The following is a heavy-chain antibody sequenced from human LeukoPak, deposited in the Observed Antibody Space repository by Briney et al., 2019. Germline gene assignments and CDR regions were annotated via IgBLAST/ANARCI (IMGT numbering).Heavy chain of an antibody. D-gene: IGHD3-22*01. CDR3: ARGTSMIVVASFDY. V-gene: IGHV4-4*07. Sequence: SETLSLTCTVSGGSISSYYWSWIRQPAGKGLEWIGRIYTSGSTYYNPSLKSRVIISVDTSKKQFSLKLNSVTAADTAVYYCARGTSMIVVASFDYWGQGTLVTVSS. CDR1: GGSISSYY. J-gene: IGHJ4*02. CDR2: IYTSGST.